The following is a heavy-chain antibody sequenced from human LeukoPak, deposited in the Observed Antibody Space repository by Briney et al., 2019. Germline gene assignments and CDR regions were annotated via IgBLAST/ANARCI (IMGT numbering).Heavy chain of an antibody. J-gene: IGHJ4*02. Sequence: PGGSLRLSCGASGFTFSSYAMNWVRQAPGKGLEWVSYISSSSSTIYYADSVKGRFTISRDNAKNSLDLQMNSLRDEDTAVYYCARARASGRSGFDYWGQGTLVTVSS. CDR2: ISSSSSTI. V-gene: IGHV3-48*02. D-gene: IGHD2-15*01. CDR1: GFTFSSYA. CDR3: ARARASGRSGFDY.